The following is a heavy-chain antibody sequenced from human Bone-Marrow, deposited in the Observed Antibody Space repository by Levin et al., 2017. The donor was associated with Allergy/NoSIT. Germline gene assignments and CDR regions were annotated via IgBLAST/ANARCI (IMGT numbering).Heavy chain of an antibody. CDR3: ARGHRPAAQGSWFDP. Sequence: PGGSLRLSCAASGFIFSGFTVHWVRQAPGKGLEWVGVVSYDGGEKYYADSLKGRFTISRDNSENIVYLQVSSLRPEDTAIYYCARGHRPAAQGSWFDPWGQGTLVTVSS. CDR2: VSYDGGEK. V-gene: IGHV3-30*04. J-gene: IGHJ5*02. D-gene: IGHD2-2*01. CDR1: GFIFSGFT.